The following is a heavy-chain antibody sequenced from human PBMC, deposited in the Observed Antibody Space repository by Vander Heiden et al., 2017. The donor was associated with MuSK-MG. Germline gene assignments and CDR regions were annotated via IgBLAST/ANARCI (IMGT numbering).Heavy chain of an antibody. CDR1: GFTVTNNY. D-gene: IGHD3-22*01. CDR3: AREDDSNGSYYRWFDP. V-gene: IGHV3-53*02. CDR2: LYSGGDT. J-gene: IGHJ5*02. Sequence: EVQLVETGGGLIQPGGSLRLSCAASGFTVTNNYMSWVRQAPGKGLEWVSVLYSGGDTYYADSVKGRFTISRDNSKNTLYLHMNSLRAEDTAVYYCAREDDSNGSYYRWFDPWGQGTLVTVSS.